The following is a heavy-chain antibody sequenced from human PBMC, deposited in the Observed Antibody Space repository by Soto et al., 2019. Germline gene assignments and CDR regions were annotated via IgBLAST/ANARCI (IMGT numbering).Heavy chain of an antibody. CDR2: ISGSGGTT. CDR3: AKQRAGFGSGSDTYYFDY. V-gene: IGHV3-23*01. CDR1: GFTFSSYA. Sequence: PGGSLRLSCAASGFTFSSYAMSWVRQAPGKGLEWVSAISGSGGTTYYADSVKGRFAVSRDNPNNTLYLQMNSLRAEDTAVYYCAKQRAGFGSGSDTYYFDYWGQGTLVTVSS. D-gene: IGHD3-10*01. J-gene: IGHJ4*02.